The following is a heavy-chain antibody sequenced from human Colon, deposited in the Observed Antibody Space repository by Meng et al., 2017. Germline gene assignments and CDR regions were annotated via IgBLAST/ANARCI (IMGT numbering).Heavy chain of an antibody. CDR2: TFYKSTWNY. D-gene: IGHD7-27*01. V-gene: IGHV6-1*01. Sequence: VLLLQSGAGLVKPPPPLPPPSAISADSVSSTVGWNWIRQSQSRGLDLLGRTFYKSTWNYQYALSVKSRIPITPDTSKNQVSLQLSSVTSEDAAVYYCVRGWSWGRGWYFDLWGHGTLVTVSS. CDR3: VRGWSWGRGWYFDL. CDR1: ADSVSSTVG. J-gene: IGHJ2*01.